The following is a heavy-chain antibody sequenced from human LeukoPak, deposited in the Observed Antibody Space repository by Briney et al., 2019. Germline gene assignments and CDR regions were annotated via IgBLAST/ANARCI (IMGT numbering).Heavy chain of an antibody. D-gene: IGHD3-22*01. Sequence: SETLSLTCTVSGGSISSYYWSWIRQPPGKGLEWIGYIYYSGSTNYNPSLKSRVTISVDTSKNQFSLKLSSVTAADTAVYYCARVSSGYLDAFDIWGQGTMVTVSS. CDR1: GGSISSYY. V-gene: IGHV4-59*01. CDR3: ARVSSGYLDAFDI. CDR2: IYYSGST. J-gene: IGHJ3*02.